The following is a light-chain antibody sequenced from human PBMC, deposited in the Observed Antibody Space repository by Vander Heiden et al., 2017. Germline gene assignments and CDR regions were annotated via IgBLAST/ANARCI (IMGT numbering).Light chain of an antibody. CDR1: QSVRGN. J-gene: IGKJ2*01. CDR2: GAS. CDR3: QRYKSWRFT. Sequence: VMTQSPATLSVSPGERATLSCRASQSVRGNLAWYQQKPGQAPRLLIYGASASATGIPDRFSGRESGTDFTLTISSLQSEDFAVYYCQRYKSWRFTFGQGTKLEIK. V-gene: IGKV3-15*01.